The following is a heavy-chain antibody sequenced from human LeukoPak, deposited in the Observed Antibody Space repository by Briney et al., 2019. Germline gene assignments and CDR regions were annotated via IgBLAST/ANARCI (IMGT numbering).Heavy chain of an antibody. CDR3: AKDFAGYCSSTSCPGGDFDY. CDR1: GFAFSSYG. J-gene: IGHJ4*02. D-gene: IGHD2-2*01. Sequence: GGSLRLSCAASGFAFSSYGMHWVRQAPGKGLEWEAVISYDGSNKYYADPVKGRFTISRDNSKNTLYLQMNSLRAEDTAVYYCAKDFAGYCSSTSCPGGDFDYWGQGTLVTVSS. V-gene: IGHV3-30*18. CDR2: ISYDGSNK.